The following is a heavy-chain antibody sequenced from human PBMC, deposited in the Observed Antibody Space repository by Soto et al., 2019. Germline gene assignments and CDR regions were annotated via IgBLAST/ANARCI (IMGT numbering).Heavy chain of an antibody. V-gene: IGHV4-39*01. CDR1: GDSISSSNYH. CDR3: ARSGGLQHIDY. J-gene: IGHJ4*02. CDR2: IYYSGST. D-gene: IGHD1-1*01. Sequence: QLQLQESGPGLVKPSETLSLTCTVSGDSISSSNYHWGWIRQAPGKGLEWIGSIYYSGSTYYNPSLKSRVTISVDTSKNQFSLKLSSVTAADTAVHYCARSGGLQHIDYWGQATLVTVSS.